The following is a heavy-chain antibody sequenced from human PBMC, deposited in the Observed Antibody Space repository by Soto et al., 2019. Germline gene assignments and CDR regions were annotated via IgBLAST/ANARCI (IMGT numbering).Heavy chain of an antibody. CDR2: ISAYNGNT. CDR3: ARAQTYDFWSGYSDFDY. J-gene: IGHJ4*02. CDR1: GYTFTSYG. Sequence: ASVKVSCKASGYTFTSYGISWVRQAPGQGLEWMGWISAYNGNTNYAQKLQGRVTMTTDTSTSTAYMELRSLRSDDTAVYYCARAQTYDFWSGYSDFDYWGQGTLVTVS. V-gene: IGHV1-18*01. D-gene: IGHD3-3*01.